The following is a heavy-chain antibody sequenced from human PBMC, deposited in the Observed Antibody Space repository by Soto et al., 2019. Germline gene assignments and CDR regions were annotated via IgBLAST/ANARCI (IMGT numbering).Heavy chain of an antibody. CDR3: ARALEEDFYESGGYYYYYNMDV. CDR2: TNTDGSGT. D-gene: IGHD3-22*01. V-gene: IGHV3-74*01. J-gene: IGHJ6*02. CDR1: GFTFSRFW. Sequence: EEQLVESGGGLVQPGGSLRLSCAASGFTFSRFWMHWVRQAPGKGRVWVSRTNTDGSGTSYADSVKGRFAISRDNAKNTLYLQMNSLRAEDTGVYYCARALEEDFYESGGYYYYYNMDVWGQGTTVTVSS.